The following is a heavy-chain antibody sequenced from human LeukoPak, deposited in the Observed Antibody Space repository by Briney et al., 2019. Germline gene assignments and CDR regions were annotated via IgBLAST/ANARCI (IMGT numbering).Heavy chain of an antibody. CDR1: GDTFNRFY. D-gene: IGHD6-19*01. CDR3: ARDQGEVIAVAGRGENWYSWFDP. J-gene: IGHJ5*02. Sequence: ASVKVSCKACGDTFNRFYIHTVRQAPGQRLEWMGIINPSGDTTRNTQKFQGRVTMTRDTSTSTVYMELSSLRSEDTAVYYCARDQGEVIAVAGRGENWYSWFDPWGQGTLVTVSS. CDR2: INPSGDTT. V-gene: IGHV1-46*02.